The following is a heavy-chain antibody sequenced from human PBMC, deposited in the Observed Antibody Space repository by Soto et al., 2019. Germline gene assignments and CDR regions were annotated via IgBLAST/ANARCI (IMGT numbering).Heavy chain of an antibody. Sequence: SETLSLTCTVSSGSISVTDVFWGWVRQPPGKGLEWIGNVDYSGTAYFSPSLATRVTFHIDTSKNQFSLTLYSVTAADTAVYYCARITGRHLDYWGQGSLVTVSS. CDR3: ARITGRHLDY. V-gene: IGHV4-39*01. J-gene: IGHJ4*02. CDR2: VDYSGTA. D-gene: IGHD1-20*01. CDR1: SGSISVTDVF.